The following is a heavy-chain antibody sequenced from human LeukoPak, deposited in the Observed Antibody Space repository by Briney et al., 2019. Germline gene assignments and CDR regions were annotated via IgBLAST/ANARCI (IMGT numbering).Heavy chain of an antibody. CDR1: GFAFSSYA. Sequence: QPGRSLRLSCTGSGFAFSSYAIHWVRQAPGKGLEWVGVISDDGSKTYYADSVKGRFTISRDNSKNTLFLQTNSLRPEDTAVYYCAREEIAATGTGWFDPWGQGTLVTVSS. J-gene: IGHJ5*02. D-gene: IGHD6-13*01. CDR2: ISDDGSKT. CDR3: AREEIAATGTGWFDP. V-gene: IGHV3-30-3*01.